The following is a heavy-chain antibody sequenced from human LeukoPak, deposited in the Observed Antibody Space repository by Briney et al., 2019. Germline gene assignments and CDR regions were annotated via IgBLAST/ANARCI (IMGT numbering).Heavy chain of an antibody. Sequence: PSETLSLTCTVSGGXISSYYWSWIRQPPGKGLEWIGYIYYSGSTNYNPSLKSRVTISVDTSKNQFSLKLSSVTAADTAVYYCAREGGNSGAFDIWGQGTMVTVSS. V-gene: IGHV4-59*01. CDR1: GGXISSYY. D-gene: IGHD4-23*01. J-gene: IGHJ3*02. CDR3: AREGGNSGAFDI. CDR2: IYYSGST.